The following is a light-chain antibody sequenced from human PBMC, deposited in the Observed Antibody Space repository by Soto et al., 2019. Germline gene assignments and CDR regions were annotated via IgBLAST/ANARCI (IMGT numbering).Light chain of an antibody. J-gene: IGLJ7*01. V-gene: IGLV2-23*02. CDR2: EVS. Sequence: QSALTRPASVSGSPGQSITISCTGTSSDVGSYKLVSWYQQHPGKAPKLMISEVSKRPSGISDRFSGSKSGSTASLTISGLQAEDEADYCCCSYAGTSTHTVFGGGTQLTVL. CDR1: SSDVGSYKL. CDR3: CSYAGTSTHTV.